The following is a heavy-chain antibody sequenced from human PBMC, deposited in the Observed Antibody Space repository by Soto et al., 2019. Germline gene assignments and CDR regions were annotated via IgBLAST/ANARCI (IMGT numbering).Heavy chain of an antibody. D-gene: IGHD5-18*01. J-gene: IGHJ4*02. V-gene: IGHV4-61*01. CDR1: GGSVSSGSYY. Sequence: QVQLQESGPGLVKPSETLSLTCTVSGGSVSSGSYYWSWIRQPPGKGLEWIGYIYYSGSTNYNPSLTSRVTISVHTSKNQFSLKLSSVTAADTAVYYWASLHVDTAMVYFDYWGQGTLVTVSS. CDR2: IYYSGST. CDR3: ASLHVDTAMVYFDY.